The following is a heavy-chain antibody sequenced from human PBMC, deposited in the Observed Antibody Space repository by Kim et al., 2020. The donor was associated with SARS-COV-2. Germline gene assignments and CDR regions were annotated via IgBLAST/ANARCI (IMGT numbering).Heavy chain of an antibody. Sequence: SETLSLTCTVSGVSISSYYWSWIRQPPGKGLEWIGYIYYTGRTNYNPSLQSRVTISVDTSKNHFSLKLTSVTAADTAVYYCARRGHDDGDWFDPWGQGTLVTVSS. CDR2: IYYTGRT. D-gene: IGHD1-1*01. CDR1: GVSISSYY. J-gene: IGHJ5*02. CDR3: ARRGHDDGDWFDP. V-gene: IGHV4-59*08.